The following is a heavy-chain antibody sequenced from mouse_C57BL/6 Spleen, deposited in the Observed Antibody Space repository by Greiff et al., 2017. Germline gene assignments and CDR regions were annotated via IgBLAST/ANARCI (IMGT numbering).Heavy chain of an antibody. Sequence: EVKVEESGGGLVKPGGSLKLSCAASGYTFSSYTMSWVRQTPEKRLEWVATISGGGGNTYYPDSVKGRFSSARDNAKKTLYPQMSSLRSEATALYYCARQEIYYYGSSYYFDYWGQGTTLTVSS. D-gene: IGHD1-1*01. CDR2: ISGGGGNT. J-gene: IGHJ2*01. CDR1: GYTFSSYT. V-gene: IGHV5-9*01. CDR3: ARQEIYYYGSSYYFDY.